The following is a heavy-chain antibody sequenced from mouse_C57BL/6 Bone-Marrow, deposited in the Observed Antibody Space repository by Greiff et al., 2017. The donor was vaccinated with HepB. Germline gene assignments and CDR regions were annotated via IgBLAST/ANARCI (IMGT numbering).Heavy chain of an antibody. CDR3: AREEVITTVVAGNY. CDR1: GYTFTSYW. V-gene: IGHV1-55*01. CDR2: IYPGSGST. J-gene: IGHJ2*01. D-gene: IGHD1-1*01. Sequence: QVHVKQSGAELVKPGASVKMSCKASGYTFTSYWMTWVKQRPGQGLEWIGDIYPGSGSTNYNEKFKSKATLTVDTSSSTAYMQLSSLTSEDSAVYYCAREEVITTVVAGNYWGQGTTLTVSS.